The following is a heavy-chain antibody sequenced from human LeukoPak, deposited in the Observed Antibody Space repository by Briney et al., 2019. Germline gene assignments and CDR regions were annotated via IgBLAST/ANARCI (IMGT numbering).Heavy chain of an antibody. J-gene: IGHJ3*02. CDR2: IRGGGGSD. CDR1: GFTFSAYA. CDR3: GRDPNGDYIGAFDM. D-gene: IGHD4-17*01. Sequence: GGSLRLSCTASGFTFSAYAMMWVRQVPGKGPEWVSAIRGGGGSDFYADPGKGRFSISRDNCKNTLYLQMNNLRPEHTAVYYCGRDPNGDYIGAFDMWGTGTMVTVSS. V-gene: IGHV3-23*01.